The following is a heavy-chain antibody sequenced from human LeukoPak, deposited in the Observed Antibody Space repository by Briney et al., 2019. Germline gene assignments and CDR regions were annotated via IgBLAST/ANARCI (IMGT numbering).Heavy chain of an antibody. V-gene: IGHV3-11*01. J-gene: IGHJ3*02. CDR1: GVTFSDYY. CDR3: ARDGKQWLIRAFDI. CDR2: ISGSGSTK. Sequence: PGGSLRLSCAGSGVTFSDYYMSWIRQAPGKGLEWISYISGSGSTKYYVDSVKGRFTISRDNAKKSVYLQMNSLRAEDTAVYYCARDGKQWLIRAFDIWGQGTMVTVSS. D-gene: IGHD6-19*01.